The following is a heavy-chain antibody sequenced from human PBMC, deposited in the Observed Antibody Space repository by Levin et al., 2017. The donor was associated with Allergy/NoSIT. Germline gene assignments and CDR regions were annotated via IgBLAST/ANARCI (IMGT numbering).Heavy chain of an antibody. V-gene: IGHV4-34*01. D-gene: IGHD6-13*01. Sequence: GSLRLSCAVYGGSFSGYYWSWIRQPPGKGLEWIGEINHSGSTNYNPSLKSRVTISVDTSKNQFSLKLSSVTAADTAVYYCARDYSSSWSASFDYWGQGTLVTVSS. J-gene: IGHJ4*02. CDR1: GGSFSGYY. CDR3: ARDYSSSWSASFDY. CDR2: INHSGST.